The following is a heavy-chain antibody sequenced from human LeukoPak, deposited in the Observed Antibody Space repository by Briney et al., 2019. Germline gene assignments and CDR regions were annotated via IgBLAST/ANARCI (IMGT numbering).Heavy chain of an antibody. Sequence: GGSLRLSCAASGFTFSSYAMSWVRQAPGKGLEWVSAISGSGGSTYYADSVKGRFTISRDNSKNTLYLQMGSLRAEDMAVYYCARPRTIGSYYRDDAFDIWGQGTMVTVSS. D-gene: IGHD1-26*01. CDR3: ARPRTIGSYYRDDAFDI. CDR1: GFTFSSYA. V-gene: IGHV3-23*01. CDR2: ISGSGGST. J-gene: IGHJ3*02.